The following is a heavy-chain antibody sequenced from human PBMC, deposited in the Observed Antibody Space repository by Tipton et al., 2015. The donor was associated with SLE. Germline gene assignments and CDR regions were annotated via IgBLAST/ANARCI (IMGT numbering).Heavy chain of an antibody. Sequence: TLSLTCTVSGGSISSYYWSWIRQPPGKGLEWIGHIYYSGSTNYNPYLKSRVTISVDTSKDQFSLKLSSATAADMAVYYCARWAGPIVSFDYWGQGTLVTVST. J-gene: IGHJ4*02. D-gene: IGHD1-26*01. CDR2: IYYSGST. CDR1: GGSISSYY. V-gene: IGHV4-59*01. CDR3: ARWAGPIVSFDY.